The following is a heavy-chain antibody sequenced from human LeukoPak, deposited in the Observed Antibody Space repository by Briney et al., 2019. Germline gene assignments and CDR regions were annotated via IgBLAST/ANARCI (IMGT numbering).Heavy chain of an antibody. J-gene: IGHJ4*02. V-gene: IGHV3-21*01. CDR3: ARDRSTTLDY. D-gene: IGHD5/OR15-5a*01. CDR2: ISSSSRYI. CDR1: GFTFSSYS. Sequence: GGSLRLSCAASGFTFSSYSMNWVRQAPGKGLEWVSSISSSSRYIYYADSVKGRFTISRDTAKNPLYLQMNTLRAEDTAVYYCARDRSTTLDYWGQGTLVTVSS.